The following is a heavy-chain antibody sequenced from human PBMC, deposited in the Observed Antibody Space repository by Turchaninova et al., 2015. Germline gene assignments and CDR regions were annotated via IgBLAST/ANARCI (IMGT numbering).Heavy chain of an antibody. CDR1: GGSFSGYY. V-gene: IGHV4-34*01. CDR2: INHAGST. D-gene: IGHD1-14*01. Sequence: QVQLQQWGAGLLKPSETLSLPCAVYGGSFSGYYWSWLRQPPEKGLEWIGEINHAGSTNYNPSLKSRVTMSVDTSKNQFSLKLSSVTAADTAVYYCARVVSASLSPFFDYWGQGTLVTFSS. CDR3: ARVVSASLSPFFDY. J-gene: IGHJ4*02.